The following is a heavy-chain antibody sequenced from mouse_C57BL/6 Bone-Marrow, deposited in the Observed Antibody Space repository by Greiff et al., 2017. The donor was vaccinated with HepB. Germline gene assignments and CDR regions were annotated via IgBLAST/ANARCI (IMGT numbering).Heavy chain of an antibody. J-gene: IGHJ4*01. V-gene: IGHV1-64*01. CDR2: IHPNSGST. CDR3: ARAVYYGYVYYAMDY. Sequence: QVQLQQSGAELVKPGASVKLSCKASGYTFTSYWMHWVKQRPGQGLEWIGMIHPNSGSTNYNEKFKSKATLTVDKSYSAAYMQLSSLTSEDSAVYYCARAVYYGYVYYAMDYWGQGTSVTVSS. CDR1: GYTFTSYW. D-gene: IGHD2-2*01.